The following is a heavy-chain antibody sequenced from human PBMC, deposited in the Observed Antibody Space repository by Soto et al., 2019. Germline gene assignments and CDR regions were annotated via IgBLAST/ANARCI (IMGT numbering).Heavy chain of an antibody. CDR3: ANDGVSDIAARPLWFDP. CDR1: GFTFSSYA. J-gene: IGHJ5*02. V-gene: IGHV3-23*01. CDR2: ISGSGGST. Sequence: GGSLRLSCAASGFTFSSYAMSWVRQAPGKGLEWVSAISGSGGSTYYADSVKGRFTISRDNSKNTLYLQMNSLRAEDTAVYYCANDGVSDIAARPLWFDPWGQGTLVTVSS. D-gene: IGHD6-6*01.